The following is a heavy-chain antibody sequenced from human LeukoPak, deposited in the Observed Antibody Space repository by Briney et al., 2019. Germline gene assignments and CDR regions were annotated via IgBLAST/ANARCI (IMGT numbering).Heavy chain of an antibody. J-gene: IGHJ4*02. CDR2: IWYDASIE. D-gene: IGHD2-15*01. CDR1: GFTFSSYG. Sequence: PGGSLRLSCAASGFTFSSYGIHWVRQAPGKGLEWVAVIWYDASIEHYADSVKGRFTISRDNSKNTLYLQMSSLRAEDTAVYYCAKAKVAAATQVGSFDYWGQGALVTVSS. V-gene: IGHV3-33*06. CDR3: AKAKVAAATQVGSFDY.